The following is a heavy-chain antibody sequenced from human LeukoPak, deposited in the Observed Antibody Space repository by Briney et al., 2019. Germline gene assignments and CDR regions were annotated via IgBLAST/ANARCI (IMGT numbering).Heavy chain of an antibody. CDR3: AREISGSPRYYYYMDV. CDR2: IIPIFGTA. J-gene: IGHJ6*03. V-gene: IGHV1-69*05. Sequence: ASVKVSCKGSGGTFSSYAISWVRQAPGQGLEWMGRIIPIFGTANYAQKFQGRVTITTDESTSTAYMELSSLRSEDTAVYYCAREISGSPRYYYYMDVWGKGTTVTVSS. CDR1: GGTFSSYA. D-gene: IGHD3-22*01.